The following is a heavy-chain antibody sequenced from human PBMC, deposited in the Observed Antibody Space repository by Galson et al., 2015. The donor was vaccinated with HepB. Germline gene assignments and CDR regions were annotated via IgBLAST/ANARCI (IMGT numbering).Heavy chain of an antibody. D-gene: IGHD2-2*01. Sequence: SVKVSCKASGYTFTSYYMHWVRQAPGQGLEWMGIINPSGGSTSYAQRFQGRVTMTRDTSTSTVNMELSSLRSEDTAVYYCASEPSRSVVVPAAIDYWGQGTLVTVSS. J-gene: IGHJ4*02. CDR1: GYTFTSYY. CDR2: INPSGGST. CDR3: ASEPSRSVVVPAAIDY. V-gene: IGHV1-46*01.